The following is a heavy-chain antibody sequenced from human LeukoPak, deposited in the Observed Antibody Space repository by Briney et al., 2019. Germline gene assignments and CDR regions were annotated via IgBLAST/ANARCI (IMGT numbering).Heavy chain of an antibody. CDR3: AKRGVVIRVILVGFHKEAYYFDS. V-gene: IGHV3-23*01. Sequence: GGSLRLSCAVSGITLSNYGMSWVRQAPGKGLEWVAGISDSGGNTKYADSVKGRFTISRDNPKNTLNLHMNSLRAEDTAVYFCAKRGVVIRVILVGFHKEAYYFDSWGQGALVTVSS. CDR2: ISDSGGNT. J-gene: IGHJ4*02. D-gene: IGHD3-22*01. CDR1: GITLSNYG.